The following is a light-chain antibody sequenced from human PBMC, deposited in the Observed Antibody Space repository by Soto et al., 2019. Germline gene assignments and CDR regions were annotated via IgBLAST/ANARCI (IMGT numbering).Light chain of an antibody. V-gene: IGKV1-27*01. J-gene: IGKJ4*01. CDR2: AAS. Sequence: DIQMTQSPSSLSASVGDRFTITCRASQDINNYLAWYQQRPGKVPKLLIYAASTLQSGVPSRFSGSGSGTDFTLTISSLQPEDVATYYCQKYDIAPRTFGGGTKVEIK. CDR1: QDINNY. CDR3: QKYDIAPRT.